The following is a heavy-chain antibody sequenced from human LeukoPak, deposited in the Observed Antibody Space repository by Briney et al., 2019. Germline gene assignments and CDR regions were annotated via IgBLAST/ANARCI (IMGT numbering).Heavy chain of an antibody. Sequence: SETLSLTCTVSGDSISSSTYYWGWIRQPPGKGLEWIGSIYYSGSASYNPSLKSRVTISVGTSNNHLSLKLTSVTAADTAVHYCARDSVWSAFDIWGQGTMVTVSS. CDR2: IYYSGSA. CDR3: ARDSVWSAFDI. CDR1: GDSISSSTYY. V-gene: IGHV4-39*07. J-gene: IGHJ3*02. D-gene: IGHD3-10*01.